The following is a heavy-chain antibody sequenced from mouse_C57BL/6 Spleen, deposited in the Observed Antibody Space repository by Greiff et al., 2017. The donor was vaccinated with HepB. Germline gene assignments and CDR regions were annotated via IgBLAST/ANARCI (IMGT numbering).Heavy chain of an antibody. CDR2: INYDGSST. Sequence: EVQLVESEGGLVQPGSSMKLSCTASGFTFSDYYMAWVRQVPEKGLEWVANINYDGSSTYYLDSLKSRFIISRDNAKNILYLQMSSLKSEDTATYYCARAYDGSFDYWGQGTTLTVSS. CDR3: ARAYDGSFDY. CDR1: GFTFSDYY. D-gene: IGHD2-3*01. V-gene: IGHV5-16*01. J-gene: IGHJ2*01.